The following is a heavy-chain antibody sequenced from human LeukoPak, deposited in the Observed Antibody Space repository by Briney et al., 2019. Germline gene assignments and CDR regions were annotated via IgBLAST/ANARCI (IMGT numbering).Heavy chain of an antibody. CDR2: INLDGSQK. D-gene: IGHD3-22*01. CDR1: GFTFSNYW. Sequence: GGSLRLSCAASGFTFSNYWMAWVRQAPGKGPEWVANINLDGSQKYYVDSVKGRFTISSDNAKNSLYLQMNSLRAEDTAVYYCARDPGYYYDSSGPDYWGQGTLVTVSS. J-gene: IGHJ4*02. V-gene: IGHV3-7*03. CDR3: ARDPGYYYDSSGPDY.